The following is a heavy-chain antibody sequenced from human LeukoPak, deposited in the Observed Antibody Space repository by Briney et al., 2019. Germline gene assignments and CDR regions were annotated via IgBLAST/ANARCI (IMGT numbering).Heavy chain of an antibody. J-gene: IGHJ6*03. CDR1: GGSISSSSYY. CDR2: IYYSGST. D-gene: IGHD3-3*01. CDR3: ARAFWSGKYYYYYMDV. Sequence: SETLSLTCTVSGGSISSSSYYWGWIRQPPGKGLEWIGSIYYSGSTYYNPSLKSRVTISVDTSKNQFSLKLSSVTAADTAVYYCARAFWSGKYYYYYMDVWGKGTTVTVSS. V-gene: IGHV4-39*07.